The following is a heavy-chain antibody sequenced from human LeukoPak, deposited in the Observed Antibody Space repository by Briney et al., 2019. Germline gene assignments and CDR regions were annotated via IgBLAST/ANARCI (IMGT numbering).Heavy chain of an antibody. CDR2: TYYSGSI. V-gene: IGHV4-61*01. J-gene: IGHJ6*02. D-gene: IGHD2-2*01. Sequence: SETLSLTCTVSGDSVSSGSSYWSWIRQPPGKGLEWVGYTYYSGSITYNPSLKSRVTISVDTSKNQFSLKLSSVTAADTAVYYCARDSSSSSDYYYYAMDVWGQGTTVTVSS. CDR1: GDSVSSGSSY. CDR3: ARDSSSSSDYYYYAMDV.